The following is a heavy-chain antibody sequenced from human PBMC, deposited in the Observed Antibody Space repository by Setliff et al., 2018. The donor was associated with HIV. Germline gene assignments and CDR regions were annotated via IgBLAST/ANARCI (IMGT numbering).Heavy chain of an antibody. CDR2: FYTTGN. CDR1: GDFISSSSYY. V-gene: IGHV4-39*01. J-gene: IGHJ4*02. Sequence: SETLSLTCTVFGDFISSSSYYWTWIRQPPGKGLEWIGSFYTTGNVYSPSFKSRVSISIDTAKTQLSLRLTSLSAADTAVYYCALHLHYSGNYLSDYWGQGTLVTVSS. D-gene: IGHD3-10*01. CDR3: ALHLHYSGNYLSDY.